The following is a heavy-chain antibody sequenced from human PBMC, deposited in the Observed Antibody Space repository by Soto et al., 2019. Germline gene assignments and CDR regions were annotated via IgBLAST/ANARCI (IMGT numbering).Heavy chain of an antibody. CDR1: GFIVSSNN. J-gene: IGHJ5*02. CDR2: LYSGGSA. V-gene: IGHV3-53*05. Sequence: GGSLRLSCAASGFIVSSNNMVWVRQAPGKGLEWVSLLYSGGSAYYGDSVKGRFTMSRDISKNTLYLQMNSLRPEDTAVYYCAKTGKLWREFDPCGQGTLVTVSA. D-gene: IGHD1-1*01. CDR3: AKTGKLWREFDP.